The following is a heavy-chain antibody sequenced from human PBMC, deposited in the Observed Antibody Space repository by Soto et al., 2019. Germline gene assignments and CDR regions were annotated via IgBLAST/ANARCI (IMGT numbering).Heavy chain of an antibody. CDR2: MSASGGTI. V-gene: IGHV3-48*03. CDR1: GFTFSSYE. CDR3: TKEKSPMDSGYAAFDI. D-gene: IGHD5-12*01. Sequence: PGGSLRLSCAASGFTFSSYEMDWVRQAPGKGLEWVAYMSASGGTIFYADSVKGRFTISRDNADKSLYLQMNSLRAEDTAIYYCTKEKSPMDSGYAAFDIWGRGTMVTVSS. J-gene: IGHJ3*02.